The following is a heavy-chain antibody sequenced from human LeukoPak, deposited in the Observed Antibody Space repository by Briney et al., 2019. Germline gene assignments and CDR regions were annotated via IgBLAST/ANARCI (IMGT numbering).Heavy chain of an antibody. CDR2: IYYSGST. Sequence: SETLSLTCTVSGGSISSGGYYWSWIRQHPGKGLEWIGYIYYSGSTYYNPSLKSRVTISVDTSKNQFSLKLSSVTAADTAVYYCARGALLWSGEGSWFDPWGQGTLVTVSS. V-gene: IGHV4-31*03. CDR1: GGSISSGGYY. J-gene: IGHJ5*02. CDR3: ARGALLWSGEGSWFDP. D-gene: IGHD3-10*01.